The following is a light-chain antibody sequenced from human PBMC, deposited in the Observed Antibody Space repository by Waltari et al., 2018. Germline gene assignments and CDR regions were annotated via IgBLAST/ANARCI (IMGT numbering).Light chain of an antibody. CDR3: QQSYSTTWT. CDR1: QSVLYSSNNKNY. J-gene: IGKJ1*01. Sequence: DIVMTQSPDSLAVSLVERATITCKSSQSVLYSSNNKNYLAWSQQKPGKAPKLLIYAASSLQSGVPSRFSGSGSGTDFTLTISSLQPEDFATYYCQQSYSTTWTFGQGTKVEIK. V-gene: IGKV4-1*01. CDR2: AAS.